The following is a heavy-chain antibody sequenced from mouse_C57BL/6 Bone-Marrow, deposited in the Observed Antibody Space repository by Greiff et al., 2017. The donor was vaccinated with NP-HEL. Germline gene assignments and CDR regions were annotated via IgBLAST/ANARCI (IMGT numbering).Heavy chain of an antibody. Sequence: VQLQQPGAELVRPGSSVKLSCKASGYTFTSYWMHWVKQRPIQGLEWIGNIDPSDSETHYNQKFKDKATLTVDKSSSTAYMQLSSLTSEDSAVYYCARCGLLRRYFDVWGTGTTVTVSS. CDR3: ARCGLLRRYFDV. V-gene: IGHV1-52*01. D-gene: IGHD1-1*01. CDR1: GYTFTSYW. CDR2: IDPSDSET. J-gene: IGHJ1*03.